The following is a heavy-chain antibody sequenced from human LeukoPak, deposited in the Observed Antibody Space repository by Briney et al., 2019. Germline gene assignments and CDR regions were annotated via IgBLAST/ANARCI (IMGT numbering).Heavy chain of an antibody. CDR3: ARDSGWYPVDY. Sequence: QPGGSLRLSCAASGFTFSSYETNWVRQAPGKGLEWVSYISSSGSTIYYADSVKGRFTISRDNAKNSLYLQMNSLRAEDTAVYYCARDSGWYPVDYWGQGTLVTVSS. J-gene: IGHJ4*02. CDR1: GFTFSSYE. V-gene: IGHV3-48*03. CDR2: ISSSGSTI. D-gene: IGHD6-19*01.